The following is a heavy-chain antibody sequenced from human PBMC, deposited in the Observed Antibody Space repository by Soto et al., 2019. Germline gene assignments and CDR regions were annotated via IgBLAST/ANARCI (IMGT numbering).Heavy chain of an antibody. J-gene: IGHJ3*02. CDR2: IIPIFGTA. V-gene: IGHV1-69*01. CDR1: GGTFSSYA. D-gene: IGHD4-17*01. Sequence: QVQLVQSGAEVKKPGSSVKVSCKASGGTFSSYAISWVRQAPGQGLEWMGGIIPIFGTANYAQKFQGRVTITADASTRNAYVELSSLRSEDTAVYYCARDRSDGYGSQNDAFDIWGQGTMVTVSS. CDR3: ARDRSDGYGSQNDAFDI.